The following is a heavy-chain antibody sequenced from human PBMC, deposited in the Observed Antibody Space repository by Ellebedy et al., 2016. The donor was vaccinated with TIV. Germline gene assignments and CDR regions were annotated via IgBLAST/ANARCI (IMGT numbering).Heavy chain of an antibody. CDR1: GGSISSGNW. D-gene: IGHD2-15*01. CDR3: AMWQDYSGWFDP. V-gene: IGHV4-4*02. Sequence: GSLRLSCAVSGGSISSGNWWSWVRQPPGKGLEWIGEIYHSGSTNYNPSLKSRVTISVDKSKNQFSLLLNSVTPEDTAVYYCAMWQDYSGWFDPWGQGILVTVSS. CDR2: IYHSGST. J-gene: IGHJ5*02.